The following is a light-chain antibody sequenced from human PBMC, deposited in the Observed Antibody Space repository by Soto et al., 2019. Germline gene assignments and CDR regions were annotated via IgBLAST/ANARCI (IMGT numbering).Light chain of an antibody. V-gene: IGKV1-39*01. J-gene: IGKJ4*01. Sequence: DLPMTQSPSSLTASVGDRVTITCRASQSISSYLNWYQQKPGKAPKVLISGASSLQSGVPLRFSGSGSGTDFTLTISSLQSEDFASYYCQQSHSTPLTCGGGTKVEIK. CDR2: GAS. CDR1: QSISSY. CDR3: QQSHSTPLT.